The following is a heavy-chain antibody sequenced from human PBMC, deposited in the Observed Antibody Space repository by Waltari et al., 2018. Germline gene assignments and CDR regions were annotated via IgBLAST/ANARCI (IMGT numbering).Heavy chain of an antibody. CDR2: IREDGSDS. J-gene: IGHJ4*02. V-gene: IGHV3-7*01. Sequence: EVYLVESGGNLVQPGGSLRLSCAASGFTFSNYWMDWVRQATGRGLEWLANIREDGSDSHYVDSVKSRFTISRDNALNLLSLQMDSLRAEDTAVYYCSVSLNDWGQGTLVTVSS. CDR3: SVSLND. CDR1: GFTFSNYW.